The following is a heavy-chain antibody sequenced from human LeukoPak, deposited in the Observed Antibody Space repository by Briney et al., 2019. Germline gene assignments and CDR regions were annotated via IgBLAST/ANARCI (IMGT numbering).Heavy chain of an antibody. CDR3: TRDRVVPNAGPRLYNWFDP. CDR2: INPTTGVT. D-gene: IGHD2-2*01. CDR1: GYTFTTYY. V-gene: IGHV1-46*01. Sequence: ASVKVSCKTSGYTFTTYYMHWVRQAPGQGLEWMGIINPTTGVTNYAQKFQGRVSMTRDTSASTVYMELNSPRSEDTAVYYCTRDRVVPNAGPRLYNWFDPWGQGTLVTVSS. J-gene: IGHJ5*02.